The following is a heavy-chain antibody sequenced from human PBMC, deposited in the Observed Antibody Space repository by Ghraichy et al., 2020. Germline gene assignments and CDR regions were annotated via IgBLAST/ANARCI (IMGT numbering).Heavy chain of an antibody. D-gene: IGHD2-2*02. Sequence: ASVKVSCKASGYTFTGYYMHWVRQAPGQGLEWMGWINPNSGGTNYAQKFQGWVTMTRDTSISTAYMELSRLRSDDTAVYYCARAPTYCSSTSCYISPEFDYWGQGTLVTVSS. CDR1: GYTFTGYY. CDR2: INPNSGGT. J-gene: IGHJ4*02. CDR3: ARAPTYCSSTSCYISPEFDY. V-gene: IGHV1-2*04.